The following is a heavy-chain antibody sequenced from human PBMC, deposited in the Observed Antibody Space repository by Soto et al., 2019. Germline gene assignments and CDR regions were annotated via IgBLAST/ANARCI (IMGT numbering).Heavy chain of an antibody. CDR1: GFTFSSYA. V-gene: IGHV3-23*01. D-gene: IGHD5-18*01. CDR3: SKGIQAWFSVPDY. CDR2: ISGSGGTT. Sequence: EVQLLESGGGLVQPGGSLRLSCTASGFTFSSYAMSWVRQPPGKGLEWVSTISGSGGTTYYADSVKGRFTISRDNSKNTLYLQMNSLRAEDTAVYYCSKGIQAWFSVPDYWGQGTLVTVSS. J-gene: IGHJ4*02.